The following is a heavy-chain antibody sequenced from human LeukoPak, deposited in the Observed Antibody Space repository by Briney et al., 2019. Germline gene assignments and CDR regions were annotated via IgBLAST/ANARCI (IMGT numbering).Heavy chain of an antibody. V-gene: IGHV3-23*01. D-gene: IGHD1-26*01. CDR2: ISGSGSTT. Sequence: PGGSLRLSCAASGFTFSSYAMTWVRQAPGKGLEWVSAISGSGSTTDYAAPVKGRFTISRDDSKNTLYLQMNSLKTEDTAVYYCTTRGGSFSIFDYWGQGTLVTVSS. CDR3: TTRGGSFSIFDY. J-gene: IGHJ4*02. CDR1: GFTFSSYA.